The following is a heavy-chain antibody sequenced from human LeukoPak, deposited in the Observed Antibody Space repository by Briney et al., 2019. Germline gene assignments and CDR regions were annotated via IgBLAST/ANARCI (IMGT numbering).Heavy chain of an antibody. Sequence: GGSLRLSCAASGFTFDDYAMHWVRQAPGKGLEWVSGISWNSGSIGYADSVKGRFTISRDNAKNSLYLQMNSLRAEDTAVYYCAKEGSSSEPPYYYYMDVWGKGTTVTVSS. D-gene: IGHD6-6*01. CDR3: AKEGSSSEPPYYYYMDV. CDR2: ISWNSGSI. V-gene: IGHV3-9*01. J-gene: IGHJ6*03. CDR1: GFTFDDYA.